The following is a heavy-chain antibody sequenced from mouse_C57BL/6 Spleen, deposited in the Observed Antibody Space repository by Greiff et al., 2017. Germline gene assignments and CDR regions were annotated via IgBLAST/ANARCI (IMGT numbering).Heavy chain of an antibody. CDR2: IDPETGGT. J-gene: IGHJ4*01. Sequence: QVQLQQSGAELVRPGASVTLSCKASGYTFTDYEMHWVKQTPVHGLEWIGAIDPETGGTAYNQKFKGKAILTVDKSSSTAYMELRSLTSEDSAVXSCTRRVDDGYYVGPAMDYWGQGTSVTVSS. V-gene: IGHV1-15*01. CDR1: GYTFTDYE. CDR3: TRRVDDGYYVGPAMDY. D-gene: IGHD2-3*01.